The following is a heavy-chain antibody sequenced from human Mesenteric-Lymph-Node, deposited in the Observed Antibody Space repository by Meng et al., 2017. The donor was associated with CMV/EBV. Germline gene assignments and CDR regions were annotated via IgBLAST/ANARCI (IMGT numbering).Heavy chain of an antibody. CDR1: GDSVSSGNYY. CDR3: ARAYTYYFDTTGYYLDN. Sequence: SETLSLTCNVSGDSVSSGNYYWSWIRQPPGKGPEWIGYIYYSGRTNYNPSLKSRVTISVDTSKNQFSLNLSSVTAADTAVYFCARAYTYYFDTTGYYLDNWGQGTMVTVSS. CDR2: IYYSGRT. J-gene: IGHJ4*02. V-gene: IGHV4-61*01. D-gene: IGHD3-22*01.